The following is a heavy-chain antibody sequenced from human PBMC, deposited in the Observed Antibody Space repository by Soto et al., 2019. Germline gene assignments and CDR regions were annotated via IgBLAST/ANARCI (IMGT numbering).Heavy chain of an antibody. J-gene: IGHJ5*02. CDR1: GGTFSSYT. CDR3: ARTGIVVVPAAANNWFDP. D-gene: IGHD2-2*01. V-gene: IGHV1-69*02. Sequence: ASVKVSCKASGGTFSSYTISWVRQAPGQGLEWMGRIIPILGIANYAQKFQGRVTITADKSTSTAYMELSSLRSEDTAVYYCARTGIVVVPAAANNWFDPWGQGTLVTVSS. CDR2: IIPILGIA.